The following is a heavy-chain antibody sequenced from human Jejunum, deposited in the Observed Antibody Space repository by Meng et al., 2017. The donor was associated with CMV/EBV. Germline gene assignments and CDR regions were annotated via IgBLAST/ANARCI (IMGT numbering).Heavy chain of an antibody. CDR2: ISANDGKT. CDR1: FG. J-gene: IGHJ6*02. Sequence: FGFTWLRQVPGQGPEYVGWISANDGKTNYAQKFRGRITLTRETSTNTGFMELRSLRPDDTAVYYCATTLSGYSYGGNYDGMDVWGQGITVTVSS. D-gene: IGHD5-18*01. CDR3: ATTLSGYSYGGNYDGMDV. V-gene: IGHV1-18*01.